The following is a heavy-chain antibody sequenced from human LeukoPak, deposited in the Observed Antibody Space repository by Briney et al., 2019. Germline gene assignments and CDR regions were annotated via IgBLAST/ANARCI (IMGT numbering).Heavy chain of an antibody. V-gene: IGHV4-34*01. CDR1: GGSFSGYY. CDR2: INHSGST. J-gene: IGHJ4*02. CDR3: ARAGVGSSSSFDY. Sequence: PSETLSLTCAVYGGSFSGYYWSWIRQPPGKGLEWIGEINHSGSTNYNPSLKSRVTISVDTSKNQFSLKLSSVTAADTAVYYCARAGVGSSSSFDYWGQGTLVTVPS. D-gene: IGHD6-6*01.